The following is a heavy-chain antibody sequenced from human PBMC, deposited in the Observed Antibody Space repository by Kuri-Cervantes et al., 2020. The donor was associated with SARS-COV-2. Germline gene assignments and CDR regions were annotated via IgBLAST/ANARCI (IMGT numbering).Heavy chain of an antibody. CDR1: GFTFSSYS. Sequence: LSLTCAASGFTFSSYSMNWVRQAPGKGLEWVSYISSSSTIYYADSVKGRFTISRDNAKNSLYLQMNSLRAEDTAVYYCARCPSSSWYSDAFDIWDQGTMVTVSS. J-gene: IGHJ3*02. V-gene: IGHV3-48*01. D-gene: IGHD6-13*01. CDR3: ARCPSSSWYSDAFDI. CDR2: ISSSSTI.